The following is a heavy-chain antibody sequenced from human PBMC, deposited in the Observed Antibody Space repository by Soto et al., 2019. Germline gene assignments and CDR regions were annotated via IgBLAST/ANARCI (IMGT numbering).Heavy chain of an antibody. D-gene: IGHD1-26*01. J-gene: IGHJ6*02. Sequence: SETLSLTCTVSGGSISSGDYYWSWIRQPPGKGLEWIGYIYYSGSTYYNPSLKSRVTISVDTSKNQSSLKLSSVTAADTAVYYCARDLVGATSYLNYYGMDVWGQGTTVTVSS. CDR1: GGSISSGDYY. CDR3: ARDLVGATSYLNYYGMDV. V-gene: IGHV4-30-4*01. CDR2: IYYSGST.